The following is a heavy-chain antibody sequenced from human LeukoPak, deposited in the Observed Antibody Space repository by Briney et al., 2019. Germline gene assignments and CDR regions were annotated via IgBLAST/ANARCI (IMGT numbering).Heavy chain of an antibody. CDR1: GGSFSGYY. J-gene: IGHJ6*02. D-gene: IGHD2-2*01. V-gene: IGHV4-34*01. CDR2: INHSGST. Sequence: RASETLSLTCAVYGGSFSGYYWSWIRQPPGKGLEWIGEINHSGSTNYNPSLKSRVTISVDTSRNQFSLKLTSVTAADTAVYYCARDSRSCGSASCYPNYYYGMDVWGQGTTVIVSS. CDR3: ARDSRSCGSASCYPNYYYGMDV.